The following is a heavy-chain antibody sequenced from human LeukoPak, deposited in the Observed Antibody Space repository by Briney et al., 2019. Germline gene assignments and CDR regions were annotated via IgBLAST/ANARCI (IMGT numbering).Heavy chain of an antibody. D-gene: IGHD3-10*01. CDR3: ARHGTYYYGSGSYYPGDY. CDR1: GYSFTSYW. Sequence: GESLKISCKGSGYSFTSYWIGWVRQLPGKGLEWMGIIYPGDSDTRYSPSFQGQVTISADKSISTAYLQWSSLKASDTAMYYCARHGTYYYGSGSYYPGDYWGQGTLVTVSS. J-gene: IGHJ4*02. V-gene: IGHV5-51*01. CDR2: IYPGDSDT.